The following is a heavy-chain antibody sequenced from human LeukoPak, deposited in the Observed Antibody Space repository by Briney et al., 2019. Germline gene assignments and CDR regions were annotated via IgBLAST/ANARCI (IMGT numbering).Heavy chain of an antibody. D-gene: IGHD5-18*01. J-gene: IGHJ4*02. Sequence: GGSLRLSCKASGFTFANAYMSWVRQAPGKGLEWVSVISGSGGSTYYADSVKGQFTIFRDNSKNTVYLQMNSLRADDTAVYYCAKGDTGMVRRYYFDYWGQGTLVTVSS. CDR1: GFTFANAY. V-gene: IGHV3-23*01. CDR3: AKGDTGMVRRYYFDY. CDR2: ISGSGGST.